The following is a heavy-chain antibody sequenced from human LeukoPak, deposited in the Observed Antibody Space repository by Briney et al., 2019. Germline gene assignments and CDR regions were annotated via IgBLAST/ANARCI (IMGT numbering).Heavy chain of an antibody. D-gene: IGHD6-19*01. CDR3: AREGGLAVAGTAFDI. CDR2: INPSGGST. Sequence: ASVKVSCKASGYTFTTYYIHWVRQAPGQGLEWMGIINPSGGSTRYAQKFQGRVTMTGDTSTSTVYMELSSLRSEDTAVYYCAREGGLAVAGTAFDIWSQGTMVTVFS. CDR1: GYTFTTYY. J-gene: IGHJ3*02. V-gene: IGHV1-46*01.